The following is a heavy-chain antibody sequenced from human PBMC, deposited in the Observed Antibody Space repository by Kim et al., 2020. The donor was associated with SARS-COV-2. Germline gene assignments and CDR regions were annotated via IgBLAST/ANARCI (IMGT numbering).Heavy chain of an antibody. Sequence: SETLYLTCSVSGASLGLSHYYWGWVRQPPGKGLEWIGRIYYSGSTHYNPSLKSRVTISVDTSKNQFSLKLSSVTAADTAVYYCTRQGWVQQGDFDYWGQGTLVTVSS. CDR3: TRQGWVQQGDFDY. J-gene: IGHJ4*02. CDR2: IYYSGST. D-gene: IGHD6-13*01. V-gene: IGHV4-39*01. CDR1: GASLGLSHYY.